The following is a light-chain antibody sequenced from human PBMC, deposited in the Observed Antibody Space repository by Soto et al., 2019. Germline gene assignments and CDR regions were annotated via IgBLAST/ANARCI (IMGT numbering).Light chain of an antibody. J-gene: IGLJ3*02. CDR2: TDN. Sequence: QSVLTQPPSASGTPGQRVTISCSGSSSNIGSNIVNWYQHLPGTAPKLLIKTDNQRPSGVPDRFSGSKSDTSASLAISGLQSEDEADYYCAAWDDRLNGWLFGGGTKVTVL. V-gene: IGLV1-44*01. CDR3: AAWDDRLNGWL. CDR1: SSNIGSNI.